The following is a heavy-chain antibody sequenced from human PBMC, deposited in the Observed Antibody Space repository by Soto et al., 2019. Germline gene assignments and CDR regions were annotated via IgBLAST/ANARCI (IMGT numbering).Heavy chain of an antibody. CDR2: INPNSGGT. CDR3: AREGHWNYENNWFDP. Sequence: ASVKVSCKASGYTFTGYYMHWVRQAPGQGLEWMGWINPNSGGTNYAQKFQGRVTMTRDTSISTAYMELSRLRSDDTAVYYCAREGHWNYENNWFDPWGQGTLVTVS. V-gene: IGHV1-2*02. D-gene: IGHD1-7*01. CDR1: GYTFTGYY. J-gene: IGHJ5*02.